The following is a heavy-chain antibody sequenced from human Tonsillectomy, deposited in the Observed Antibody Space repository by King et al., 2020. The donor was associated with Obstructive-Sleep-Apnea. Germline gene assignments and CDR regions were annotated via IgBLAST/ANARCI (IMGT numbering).Heavy chain of an antibody. CDR1: GGSFSGYY. Sequence: VQLQQWGAGLLKPSETLSLTCAVYGGSFSGYYWSWIRQPPGKGLEWIGEINHSGSTNYNPSLKSRVTISVDTSKNQFSLKLSSVTAADTAVYYCARGTTRGVIISPVXXWXQGTLVTVSS. V-gene: IGHV4-34*01. CDR3: ARGTTRGVIISPVXX. D-gene: IGHD3-10*01. CDR2: INHSGST. J-gene: IGHJ4*02.